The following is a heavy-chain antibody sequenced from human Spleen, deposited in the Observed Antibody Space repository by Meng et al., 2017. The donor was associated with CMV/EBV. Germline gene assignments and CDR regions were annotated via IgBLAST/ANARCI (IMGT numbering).Heavy chain of an antibody. CDR2: ISYDGGNK. Sequence: GESLKISCAASGFTFSSYAIHWVRRAPGKGLEWVAVISYDGGNKYYADSVKGRFTISRDNSKNTLYLQMNSLRPEDTAVYYCASRTAAGSIYYYYGMDVWGQGTTVTSP. CDR3: ASRTAAGSIYYYYGMDV. CDR1: GFTFSSYA. V-gene: IGHV3-30*04. D-gene: IGHD6-13*01. J-gene: IGHJ6*02.